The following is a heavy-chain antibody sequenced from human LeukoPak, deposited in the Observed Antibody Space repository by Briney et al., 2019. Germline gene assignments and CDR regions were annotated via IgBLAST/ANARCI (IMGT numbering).Heavy chain of an antibody. CDR1: GYTFTSYG. D-gene: IGHD3-10*01. V-gene: IGHV1-18*01. Sequence: ASVKVSCKASGYTFTSYGISWVRQAPGQGLEWMGWISAYNGNTNYAQKLQGRVTMTTDTSTSTAHMELRSLRSDDTAVYYCARDGALKFGELLSSGFYYYYYYGMDVWGQGTTVTVSS. CDR2: ISAYNGNT. J-gene: IGHJ6*02. CDR3: ARDGALKFGELLSSGFYYYYYYGMDV.